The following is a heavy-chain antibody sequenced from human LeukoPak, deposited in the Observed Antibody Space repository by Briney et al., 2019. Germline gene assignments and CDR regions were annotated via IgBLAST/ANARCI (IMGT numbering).Heavy chain of an antibody. J-gene: IGHJ4*02. Sequence: SETLSLTCTVSGGSISSYYWSWIRQPPGKGLEWIGYIYYSGSTNYNPSLKSRVTISVDTSKNQFSLKLSSVPAADTAVYYCARAPPPYYYDSSGYWYFDYWGQGTLVTVSS. CDR3: ARAPPPYYYDSSGYWYFDY. CDR1: GGSISSYY. V-gene: IGHV4-59*01. D-gene: IGHD3-22*01. CDR2: IYYSGST.